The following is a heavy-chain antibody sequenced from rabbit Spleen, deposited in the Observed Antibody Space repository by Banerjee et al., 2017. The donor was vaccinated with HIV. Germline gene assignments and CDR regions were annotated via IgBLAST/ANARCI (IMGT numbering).Heavy chain of an antibody. D-gene: IGHD8-1*01. CDR2: IYAENSGDT. CDR3: ARDSGSSFSSYGMDL. CDR1: GFSFSSRYY. J-gene: IGHJ6*01. V-gene: IGHV1S40*01. Sequence: QSLEESGGDLVKPGASLTLTCTASGFSFSSRYYMCWVRQAPGKGLEWIACIYAENSGDTYSGTWAKGRFTCSKTSSTTVTLQMTSLTVADTATYFCARDSGSSFSSYGMDLWGQGTLVTVS.